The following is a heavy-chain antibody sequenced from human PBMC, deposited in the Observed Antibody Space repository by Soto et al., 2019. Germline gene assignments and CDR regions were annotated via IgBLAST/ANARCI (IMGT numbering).Heavy chain of an antibody. CDR2: IKQDGSDK. V-gene: IGHV3-7*04. Sequence: DVQLVESGGGLVQPGGSLRLSCVASGFTFSSYWMSWVRQAPGKGLEWVANIKQDGSDKFYVDSVKGRFTISRDHAKNSLYLQINSLRADDTAVYSCARQNKNAAGTVDRGMDVWGPGTTVTVSS. J-gene: IGHJ6*02. D-gene: IGHD6-13*01. CDR1: GFTFSSYW. CDR3: ARQNKNAAGTVDRGMDV.